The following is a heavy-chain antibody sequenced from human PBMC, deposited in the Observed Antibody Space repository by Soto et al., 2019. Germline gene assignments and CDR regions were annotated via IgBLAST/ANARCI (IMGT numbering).Heavy chain of an antibody. CDR1: GFTFSNNA. CDR2: VSYDGRNE. Sequence: QVQLVESGGGVVHPGRSLRLSCAASGFTFSNNAIHWVRQAPGKGLEWVAVVSYDGRNEYYPDSVKGRFTISRDNSKNTLYLEMNSLRAEDTAVFYCVRGDNYDSSTFDYWGQGTLVTVSS. CDR3: VRGDNYDSSTFDY. J-gene: IGHJ4*02. D-gene: IGHD3-22*01. V-gene: IGHV3-30*04.